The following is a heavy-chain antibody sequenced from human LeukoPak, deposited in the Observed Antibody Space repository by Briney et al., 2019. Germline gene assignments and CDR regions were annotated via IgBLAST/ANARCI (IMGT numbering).Heavy chain of an antibody. Sequence: GGSLRLSCAASGFTFSSYWMHWVRQAPGKGLVWVSRIKSDGSSTSYADSVKGRFTVSRDNSKNTLYMQLNSLRVEDTAVYYCAKGGAYSTFEFWGQGTLVTVSS. V-gene: IGHV3-74*01. J-gene: IGHJ4*02. CDR1: GFTFSSYW. D-gene: IGHD1-26*01. CDR3: AKGGAYSTFEF. CDR2: IKSDGSST.